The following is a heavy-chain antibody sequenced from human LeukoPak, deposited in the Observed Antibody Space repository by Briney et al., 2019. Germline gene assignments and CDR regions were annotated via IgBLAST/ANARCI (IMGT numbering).Heavy chain of an antibody. Sequence: GSLRPPCVGLGLHFRSLLMGWGRPAPGKGLGWGAKLKPRGSEKYYVDSVKGRLTISRDNAKNSLFLQMNSLRAEDTAVYYCARGWGDCTTVSCYTGGDVFDMWGQGTMVTVSS. J-gene: IGHJ3*02. D-gene: IGHD2-2*02. CDR1: GLHFRSLL. CDR2: LKPRGSEK. V-gene: IGHV3-7*01. CDR3: ARGWGDCTTVSCYTGGDVFDM.